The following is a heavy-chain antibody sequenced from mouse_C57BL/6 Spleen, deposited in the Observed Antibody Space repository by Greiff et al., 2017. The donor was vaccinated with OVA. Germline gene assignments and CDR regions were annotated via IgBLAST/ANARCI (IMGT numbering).Heavy chain of an antibody. J-gene: IGHJ2*01. CDR2: IDPEDGET. V-gene: IGHV14-2*01. Sequence: EVQLQPSGAELVKPGASVKLSCTASGFNITDYYMHWVKQRPEQGLEWIGRIDPEDGETKYAPKFQGKAPLTSDTSSNTAYLQRISLTSEDSAVYYCALIYYYGSSYPGRGGQGTTLTVSS. CDR3: ALIYYYGSSYPGR. D-gene: IGHD1-1*01. CDR1: GFNITDYY.